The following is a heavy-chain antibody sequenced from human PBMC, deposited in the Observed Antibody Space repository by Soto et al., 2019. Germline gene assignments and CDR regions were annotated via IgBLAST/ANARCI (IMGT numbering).Heavy chain of an antibody. D-gene: IGHD3-22*01. J-gene: IGHJ6*02. CDR1: GGTFSSYA. V-gene: IGHV1-69*13. CDR3: ARDPVVVVIANYYYYGMDV. Sequence: EASVKVSCKASGGTFSSYAISWVRQAPGQGLEWMGGIIPIFGTANYAQKFQGRVTITADESASTAYMELSSLRSEDTAVYYCARDPVVVVIANYYYYGMDVWGQGTTVTVSS. CDR2: IIPIFGTA.